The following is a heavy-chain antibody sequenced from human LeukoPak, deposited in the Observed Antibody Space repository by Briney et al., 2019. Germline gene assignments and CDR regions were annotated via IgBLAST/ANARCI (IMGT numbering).Heavy chain of an antibody. CDR2: IRYDGSNK. CDR1: GFTFSSYG. V-gene: IGHV3-30*02. CDR3: ARGINYYDSSGYYHFDY. Sequence: GGSLRLSCAASGFTFSSYGMHWVRQAPGKGLEWVAFIRYDGSNKYYADSVKGRFTISRDNSKNTLYLQMNSLRSEDTAVYYCARGINYYDSSGYYHFDYWGQGTLVTVSS. D-gene: IGHD3-22*01. J-gene: IGHJ4*02.